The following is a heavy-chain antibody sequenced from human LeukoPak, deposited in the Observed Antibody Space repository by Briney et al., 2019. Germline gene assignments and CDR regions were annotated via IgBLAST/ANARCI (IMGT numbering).Heavy chain of an antibody. V-gene: IGHV3-7*01. CDR3: TRHRSGVRQDDAFDI. D-gene: IGHD2-15*01. Sequence: GSLRLSCAASEFPLRTYWMSWVGQAPNKGLEWVAALKKDGSEKYYVDSVKGRFTIPRQNAKNYVFLQMKSLRAEDTAVYYCTRHRSGVRQDDAFDIWGHGTMVTVSS. J-gene: IGHJ3*02. CDR2: LKKDGSEK. CDR1: EFPLRTYW.